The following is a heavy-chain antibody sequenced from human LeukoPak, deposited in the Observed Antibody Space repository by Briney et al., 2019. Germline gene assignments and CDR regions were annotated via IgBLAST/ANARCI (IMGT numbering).Heavy chain of an antibody. D-gene: IGHD6-19*01. CDR2: IKSKTDGGTT. CDR1: GFTFSNAW. CDR3: TTAGVAVDY. J-gene: IGHJ4*02. Sequence: GGSLRLSCAASGFTFSNAWMRSVRQAPGKGLEWVGRIKSKTDGGTTDYAAPVKGRFTIPRDDSKNTLYLQMNSPKTGETAVHYCTTAGVAVDYWGQGTLVTVSS. V-gene: IGHV3-15*01.